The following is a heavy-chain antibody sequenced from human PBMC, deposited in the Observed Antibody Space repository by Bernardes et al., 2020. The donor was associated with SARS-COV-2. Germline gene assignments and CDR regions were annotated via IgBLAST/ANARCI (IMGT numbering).Heavy chain of an antibody. CDR3: ARDSFSSTWIRRESPFYYGLDV. CDR1: GGSIGSHY. Sequence: SETLSLTCTVSGGSIGSHYWSWIRQPPGKGLEWIGFIYWSGNTNYNPSLKSRVTISVDTSKNQLSLKLSSVTAADTAVYYCARDSFSSTWIRRESPFYYGLDVWGQGTTVTVSS. CDR2: IYWSGNT. V-gene: IGHV4-59*11. J-gene: IGHJ6*02. D-gene: IGHD6-13*01.